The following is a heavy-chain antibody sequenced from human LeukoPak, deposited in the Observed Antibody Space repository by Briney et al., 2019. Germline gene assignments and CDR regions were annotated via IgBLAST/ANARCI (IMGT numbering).Heavy chain of an antibody. CDR2: MYSSGTT. CDR1: CGSIIYYY. D-gene: IGHD2-15*01. Sequence: SGTLSLTLPGLCGSIIYYYWSWGRPPPGKGEGWSGYMYSSGTTYPTPSLMNPLTVSMDTSKNQFSLKLTSVTAADTAVYYCARRVLWDIFVVGRSNHDNAFDIWGQGTIFSVSS. J-gene: IGHJ3*02. CDR3: ARRVLWDIFVVGRSNHDNAFDI. V-gene: IGHV4-59*08.